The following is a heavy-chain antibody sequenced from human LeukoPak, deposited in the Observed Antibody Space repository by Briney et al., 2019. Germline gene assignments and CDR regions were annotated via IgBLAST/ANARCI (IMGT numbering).Heavy chain of an antibody. J-gene: IGHJ4*02. V-gene: IGHV3-48*03. Sequence: GGSLRLSCAASGFTFSSYGLHWVRQAPGKGLEWVSYISSSGSTIYYADSVKGRFTISRDNAKNSLYLQMNSLRAEDTAVYYCARGTTVVSFFDYWGQGTLVTVSS. CDR2: ISSSGSTI. CDR1: GFTFSSYG. CDR3: ARGTTVVSFFDY. D-gene: IGHD4-23*01.